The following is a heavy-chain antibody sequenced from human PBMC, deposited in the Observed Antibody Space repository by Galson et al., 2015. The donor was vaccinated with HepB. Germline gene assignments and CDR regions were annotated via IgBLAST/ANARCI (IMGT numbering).Heavy chain of an antibody. D-gene: IGHD4-17*01. Sequence: SETLSLTCTVSGGSISSYYWSWIRQPPGKGLEWIGYIYYSGSTNYNPSLKSRVTISVDTSKNQFSLKLSSVTAADTAVYYCARVGEELYGDIIDYWGQGTLVTVSS. CDR3: ARVGEELYGDIIDY. J-gene: IGHJ4*02. V-gene: IGHV4-59*01. CDR2: IYYSGST. CDR1: GGSISSYY.